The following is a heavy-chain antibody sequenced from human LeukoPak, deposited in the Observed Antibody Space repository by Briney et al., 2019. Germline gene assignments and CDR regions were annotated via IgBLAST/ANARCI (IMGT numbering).Heavy chain of an antibody. Sequence: GGSLRLSCAASGFTLSNAWMSCVRQAPGKGGEWVGRMKSKTDGGTTDYAAPVKGRFTISRDDSKNTLYLQMNSLKTEDTAVYYCTTDSRDGYNYGRHFDYWGQGTLVTVSS. CDR3: TTDSRDGYNYGRHFDY. CDR1: GFTLSNAW. CDR2: MKSKTDGGTT. D-gene: IGHD5-24*01. V-gene: IGHV3-15*01. J-gene: IGHJ4*02.